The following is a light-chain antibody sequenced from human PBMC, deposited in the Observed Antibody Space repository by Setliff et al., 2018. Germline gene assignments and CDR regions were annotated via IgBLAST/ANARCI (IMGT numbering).Light chain of an antibody. Sequence: QSVLTQPPSASGSPGQSVTISCTGTSSDVGGYNYVSWYQQHTGKAPKLMIYEVSKRPSGVPDRFSGSKSGNTASLTVSGLQAEDEADYYCSPYAGSNNYVFGTGTKVTVL. V-gene: IGLV2-8*01. CDR1: SSDVGGYNY. J-gene: IGLJ1*01. CDR2: EVS. CDR3: SPYAGSNNYV.